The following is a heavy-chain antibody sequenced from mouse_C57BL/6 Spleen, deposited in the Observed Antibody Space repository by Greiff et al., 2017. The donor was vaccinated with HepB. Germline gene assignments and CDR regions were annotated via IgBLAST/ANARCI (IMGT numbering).Heavy chain of an antibody. J-gene: IGHJ3*01. CDR2: ISNGGGST. CDR1: GFTFSDYY. Sequence: EVMLVESGGGLVQPGGSLKLSCAASGFTFSDYYMYWVRQTPEKRLEWVAYISNGGGSTYYPDTVKGRFTISRDNAKNTLYLQMSRLKSEDTAMYYCARRGVAGDWFAYWGQGTLVTVSA. CDR3: ARRGVAGDWFAY. D-gene: IGHD1-1*01. V-gene: IGHV5-12*01.